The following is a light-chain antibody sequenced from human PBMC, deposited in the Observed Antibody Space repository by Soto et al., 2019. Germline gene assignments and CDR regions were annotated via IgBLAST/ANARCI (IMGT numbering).Light chain of an antibody. CDR3: SSFTNSTTLYV. CDR2: EVK. CDR1: SGDVGASDY. V-gene: IGLV2-14*01. J-gene: IGLJ1*01. Sequence: QSVLTQPASVSWSPGQSITVSCTGTSGDVGASDYVSWYQHHPGKAPKAIIYEVKNRPSGVSSRFSGSKSANTASLTISGLQAEDEAHYYCSSFTNSTTLYVIGTGTKVTVL.